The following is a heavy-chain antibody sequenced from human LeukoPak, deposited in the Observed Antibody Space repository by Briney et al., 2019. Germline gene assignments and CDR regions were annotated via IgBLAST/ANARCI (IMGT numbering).Heavy chain of an antibody. CDR3: AREGLTYYYDSSGYSDEPLFDY. V-gene: IGHV1-69*05. J-gene: IGHJ4*02. CDR2: IIPIFGTA. Sequence: GASVKVSCKASGGTFSSYAISWVRQAPGQGLEWMGGIIPIFGTANYAQKFQGRVTITTDESTSTAYMKLSSLRSEDTAVYYCAREGLTYYYDSSGYSDEPLFDYWGQGTLVTVSS. CDR1: GGTFSSYA. D-gene: IGHD3-22*01.